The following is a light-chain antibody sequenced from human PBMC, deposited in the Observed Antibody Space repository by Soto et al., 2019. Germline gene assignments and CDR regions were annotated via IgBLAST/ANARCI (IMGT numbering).Light chain of an antibody. V-gene: IGLV2-23*02. CDR2: EVS. Sequence: QSALTQPASVSGSPGQSITISCTGTSSGVGSYNVVSWYQQHPGKAPKLLIYEVSKRPSGVSDRFSGSKSGNTASLTISGLQAEDEADYHCCSYAGSSSAYVFGTGTMLTVL. CDR3: CSYAGSSSAYV. J-gene: IGLJ1*01. CDR1: SSGVGSYNV.